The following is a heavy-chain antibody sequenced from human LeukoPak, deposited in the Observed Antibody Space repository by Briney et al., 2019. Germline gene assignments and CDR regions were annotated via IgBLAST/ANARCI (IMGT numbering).Heavy chain of an antibody. CDR2: IKQDGSEK. V-gene: IGHV3-7*01. CDR3: ARGRGSWYGVYFDY. J-gene: IGHJ4*02. Sequence: GGSLRLSCAASGFTFSSYWMSWVRQAPGKGLEWVANIKQDGSEKYYVDSVKGRFTISRDNAKNSLYLQMNSLRTEDTAVYYCARGRGSWYGVYFDYWGQGTLVTVSS. CDR1: GFTFSSYW. D-gene: IGHD6-13*01.